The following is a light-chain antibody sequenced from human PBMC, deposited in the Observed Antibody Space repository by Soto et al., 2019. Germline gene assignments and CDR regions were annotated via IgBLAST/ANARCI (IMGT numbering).Light chain of an antibody. V-gene: IGKV3D-15*01. Sequence: EIVLTQSPATLSLSPGEGVTLSCRASQSVNIHLAWYQQKPGQAPRLLIYGASARATGIPAKFSGSGSGTEFTLTISSLQSEDFAVYYCQQYNKWPRTFGQGTTVDIK. CDR1: QSVNIH. CDR2: GAS. J-gene: IGKJ1*01. CDR3: QQYNKWPRT.